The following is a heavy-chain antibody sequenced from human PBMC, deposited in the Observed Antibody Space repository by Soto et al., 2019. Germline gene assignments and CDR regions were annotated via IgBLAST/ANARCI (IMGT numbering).Heavy chain of an antibody. CDR3: ARARRSQYYYYGMDV. Sequence: PSETLSLTCTVSGGSITSYYWTWIRQPPGRGPEWIGYIYHSGSTNYNPSLKSRVTISVDTSMNQFSLKLNSVTAADTAVYYCARARRSQYYYYGMDVWGPGTTVTVS. J-gene: IGHJ6*02. V-gene: IGHV4-59*01. CDR1: GGSITSYY. CDR2: IYHSGST.